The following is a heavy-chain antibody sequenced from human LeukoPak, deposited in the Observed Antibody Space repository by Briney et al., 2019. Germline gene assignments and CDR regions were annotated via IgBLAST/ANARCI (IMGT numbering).Heavy chain of an antibody. CDR1: GFTFSDYW. D-gene: IGHD2-15*01. CDR2: IQQDGSEK. J-gene: IGHJ4*02. Sequence: PGGSLRLSCAASGFTFSDYWMSWVRQAPGKGLEWVANIQQDGSEKYYVDSVKGRFTISRDNAKNSLYLRMNSLRAEDTAVYYCARAGILWGDYWGQGTLVTVSS. V-gene: IGHV3-7*01. CDR3: ARAGILWGDY.